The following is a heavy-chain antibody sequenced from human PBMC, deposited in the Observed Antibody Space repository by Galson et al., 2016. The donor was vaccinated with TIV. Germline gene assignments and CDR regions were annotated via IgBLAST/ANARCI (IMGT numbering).Heavy chain of an antibody. CDR1: GDSISSSY. D-gene: IGHD4-17*01. CDR3: ANDYGAGYFDH. CDR2: ISSSGFS. V-gene: IGHV4-4*08. Sequence: ETLSLTCNVSGDSISSSYWSWIRQPPGKGLEWIGFISSSGFSNYNPTLKSRVTMSVDTSKKQISLRLSSVTAADTAVYFCANDYGAGYFDHWGQGAVVTVSS. J-gene: IGHJ4*02.